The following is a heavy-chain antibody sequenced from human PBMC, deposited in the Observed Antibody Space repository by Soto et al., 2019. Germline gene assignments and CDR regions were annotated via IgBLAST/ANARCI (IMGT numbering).Heavy chain of an antibody. Sequence: GASVKVSCKASGGTFSSYAISWVRQAPGQGLEWMGGIIPIFGTANYAQKFQGRVTITADESTSTAYMELSSLRSEDTAVYYCATEPPITAGYYYGMDVWGQGTTVTVS. V-gene: IGHV1-69*13. CDR1: GGTFSSYA. CDR2: IIPIFGTA. CDR3: ATEPPITAGYYYGMDV. J-gene: IGHJ6*02.